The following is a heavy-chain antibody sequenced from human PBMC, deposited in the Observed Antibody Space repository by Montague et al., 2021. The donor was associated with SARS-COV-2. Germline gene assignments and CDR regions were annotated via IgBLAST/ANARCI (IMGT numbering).Heavy chain of an antibody. J-gene: IGHJ4*02. D-gene: IGHD3-3*01. CDR2: IYVTGNS. CDR3: VGDAYDPLDGH. Sequence: TLSLTCTVSGGAISDGNYYWSWVRQPAGKGLEWIGRIYVTGNSKSNPSLKSRVTMSIDTAKRQFYLNLTSVTAADTAVYYCVGDAYDPLDGHWGQGTLVTVSS. CDR1: GGAISDGNYY. V-gene: IGHV4-61*02.